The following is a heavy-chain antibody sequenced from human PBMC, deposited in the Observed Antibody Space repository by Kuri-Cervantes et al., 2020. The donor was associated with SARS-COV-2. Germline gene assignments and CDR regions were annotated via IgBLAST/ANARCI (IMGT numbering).Heavy chain of an antibody. CDR2: INHSGST. CDR1: GGSISSSSYY. V-gene: IGHV4-39*07. D-gene: IGHD3-10*01. Sequence: SETLSLTCTVSGGSISSSSYYWGWIRQPPGKGLEWIGEINHSGSTNYNPSLKSRVTISVDTFKNQFYLKLSSVTAADTAVYYCARAPYLDFGAGSYYARGYYYYGMDVWGQGTTVTVSS. J-gene: IGHJ6*02. CDR3: ARAPYLDFGAGSYYARGYYYYGMDV.